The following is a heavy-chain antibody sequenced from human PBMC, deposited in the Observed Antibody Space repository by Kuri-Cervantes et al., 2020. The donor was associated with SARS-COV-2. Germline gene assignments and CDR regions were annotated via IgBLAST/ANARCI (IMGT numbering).Heavy chain of an antibody. Sequence: GESLKISCAASGFTFSSYDMHWVRQATGKGLEWVSAIGTAGDTYYPGSVKGRFTISRENAKNSLYLQMNSLRAGDTAVYYCARGGVVGATDNGSRKYYYYGMDVWGQGTTVTVSS. J-gene: IGHJ6*02. D-gene: IGHD1-26*01. CDR3: ARGGVVGATDNGSRKYYYYGMDV. V-gene: IGHV3-13*01. CDR1: GFTFSSYD. CDR2: IGTAGDT.